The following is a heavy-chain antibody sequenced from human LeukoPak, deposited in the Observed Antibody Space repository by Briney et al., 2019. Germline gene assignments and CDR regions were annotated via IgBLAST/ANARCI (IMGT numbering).Heavy chain of an antibody. V-gene: IGHV3-23*01. D-gene: IGHD2-2*01. CDR3: AKRQVPAATGDFDY. CDR2: ISGRGGST. CDR1: GFTFSSYA. J-gene: IGHJ4*02. Sequence: TGGSLRLSCAASGFTFSSYAMSWVRQAPGKGLVWVSAISGRGGSTYYADSVKGRFTISRDNSKNTLYLQMNSLRAEDTAVYYCAKRQVPAATGDFDYWGQGTLVTVSS.